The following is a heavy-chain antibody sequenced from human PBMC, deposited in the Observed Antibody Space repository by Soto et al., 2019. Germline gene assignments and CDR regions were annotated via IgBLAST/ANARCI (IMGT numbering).Heavy chain of an antibody. Sequence: QVQLVQSGAEVKKPGSSVKVSCKASGGAFSRYAISWVRQAPGQGLEWMGGIIPIFGTANYAQKFQGRVTITADESTSTAYMELSSLRSEDTAVYYCARAGTVLVPAAMGGMDVWGQGTTVTVS. J-gene: IGHJ6*02. D-gene: IGHD2-2*01. CDR1: GGAFSRYA. CDR3: ARAGTVLVPAAMGGMDV. V-gene: IGHV1-69*12. CDR2: IIPIFGTA.